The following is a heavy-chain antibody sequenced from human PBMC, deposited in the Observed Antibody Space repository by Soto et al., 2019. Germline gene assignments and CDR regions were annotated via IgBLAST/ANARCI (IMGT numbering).Heavy chain of an antibody. J-gene: IGHJ4*02. D-gene: IGHD7-27*01. CDR2: SRGSDGST. V-gene: IGHV3-23*01. CDR3: VKGNWGDY. CDR1: GFTFITYA. Sequence: EVQLLESGGGSVQPGGSLRLSCAASGFTFITYAMTWVRQAPGRGLEWVSVSRGSDGSTYYADSVKGRFTISRDNSKNTVYLQMNSLRADDTAIYYCVKGNWGDYWAQGTLVTVSS.